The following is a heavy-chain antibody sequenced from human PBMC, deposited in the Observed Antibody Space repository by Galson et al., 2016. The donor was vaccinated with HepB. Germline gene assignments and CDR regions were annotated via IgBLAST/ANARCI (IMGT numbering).Heavy chain of an antibody. V-gene: IGHV5-51*01. CDR2: IYPADSDA. Sequence: QSGAEVKKPGESLKISCKTSGYRFTSFWIGWVRQMPGKGLEWMGVIYPADSDARYSPSFQGQVTISADKSISTAYLQWSSLKASDTAIYYCARPGRIDAFDIWGQGTVVTVSS. CDR3: ARPGRIDAFDI. CDR1: GYRFTSFW. D-gene: IGHD2-15*01. J-gene: IGHJ3*02.